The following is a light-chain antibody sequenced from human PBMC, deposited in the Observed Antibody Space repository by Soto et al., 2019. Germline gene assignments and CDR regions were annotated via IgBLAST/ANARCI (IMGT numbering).Light chain of an antibody. Sequence: EIVLTQPPATLSLSPGERAILSCRASQSVGTYLAWYQQKPGQAPRLLIYDASNRATGIPARFGGSGSGTDFTLTINSLEPEDFAVYYCQQRSNWPGTFGPATKVDIK. V-gene: IGKV3-11*01. CDR1: QSVGTY. CDR3: QQRSNWPGT. J-gene: IGKJ3*01. CDR2: DAS.